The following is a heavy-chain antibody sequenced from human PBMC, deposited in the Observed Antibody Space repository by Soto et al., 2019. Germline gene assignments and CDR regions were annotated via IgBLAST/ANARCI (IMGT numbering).Heavy chain of an antibody. CDR2: TSSRSDI. D-gene: IGHD2-2*02. CDR3: AREYTAWPLAYGLDV. J-gene: IGHJ6*02. CDR1: GFTFSTYS. V-gene: IGHV3-21*01. Sequence: NPGGSLRLSCVGSGFTFSTYSINWVRQAPGKGLEWVSSTSSRSDIYYADSVEGRFTISRDNAKNSVSLQMNSLRAEDTAVYYCAREYTAWPLAYGLDVWGQGTTVTVSS.